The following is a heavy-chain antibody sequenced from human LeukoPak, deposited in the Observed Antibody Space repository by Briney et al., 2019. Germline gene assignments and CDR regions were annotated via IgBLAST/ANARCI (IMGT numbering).Heavy chain of an antibody. D-gene: IGHD2-2*01. J-gene: IGHJ5*02. CDR2: ISTSSRYI. CDR3: ARADCSGSTCYLRRSWFDP. CDR1: GFTFRNYA. V-gene: IGHV3-21*01. Sequence: PGGSLRLSCAASGFTFRNYAMSWVRQAPGKGLEWVSSISTSSRYIYYRDSVKGRFTISRDDAKNSLYLQMNSLRVEDTAVYYCARADCSGSTCYLRRSWFDPWGQGTLVTVSS.